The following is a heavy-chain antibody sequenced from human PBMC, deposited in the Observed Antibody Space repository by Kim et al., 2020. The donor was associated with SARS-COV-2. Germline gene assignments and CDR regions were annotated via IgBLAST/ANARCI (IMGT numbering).Heavy chain of an antibody. J-gene: IGHJ5*02. CDR3: AGGWFDP. CDR1: GYTFSNYY. Sequence: ASVKVSCKASGYTFSNYYVHWVRQAPGQGLEWMGKINPTTGSTTYAQKFQGRVTMTRDTSTSTVYMELSSLRSEDTAVYYCAGGWFDPWGQGTLVTVSP. D-gene: IGHD3-16*01. CDR2: INPTTGST. V-gene: IGHV1-46*01.